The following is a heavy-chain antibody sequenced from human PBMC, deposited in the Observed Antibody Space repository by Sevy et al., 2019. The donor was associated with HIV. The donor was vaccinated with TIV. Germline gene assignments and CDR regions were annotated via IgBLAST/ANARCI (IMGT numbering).Heavy chain of an antibody. J-gene: IGHJ3*02. V-gene: IGHV3-23*01. CDR3: SNFGWRRAFDI. Sequence: GGSLRLSCAASGFTFSSYAMSWVRQAPGKGLEWVSAISGSGGSTYYADSVKGRFTISRDNCKNTLYLQMNSLRAEDTAVYYCSNFGWRRAFDIWGQGTMVTVSS. CDR1: GFTFSSYA. D-gene: IGHD3-3*01. CDR2: ISGSGGST.